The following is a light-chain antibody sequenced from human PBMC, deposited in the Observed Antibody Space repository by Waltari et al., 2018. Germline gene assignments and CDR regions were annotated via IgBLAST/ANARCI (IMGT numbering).Light chain of an antibody. CDR2: EVS. V-gene: IGLV2-14*01. CDR3: ISDTSSRTWV. CDR1: SSDVGGYQY. J-gene: IGLJ3*02. Sequence: QSALTQPASVSGSPGQSLTISCTGTSSDVGGYQYFSWYQHHPGKAPHLMIYEVSNRPSGVSNRFSGSKSGNTASLTISGLQAEDEADYYCISDTSSRTWVFGGGTKVTVL.